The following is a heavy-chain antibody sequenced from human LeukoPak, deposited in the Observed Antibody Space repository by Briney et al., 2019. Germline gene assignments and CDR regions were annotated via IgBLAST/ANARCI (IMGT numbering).Heavy chain of an antibody. V-gene: IGHV1-46*01. D-gene: IGHD2-2*01. CDR1: GYTFTSYY. J-gene: IGHJ6*01. Sequence: GASVKVSCTASGYTFTSYYMHWVRQAPGQGLEWMGIVNPSGGSTSYAQKFQGRVTMTRDTSTSTVYMELSSLSSEDTAVYYCARDLPFVVVPAALYYYYGMDVWGQGTAVTVSS. CDR2: VNPSGGST. CDR3: ARDLPFVVVPAALYYYYGMDV.